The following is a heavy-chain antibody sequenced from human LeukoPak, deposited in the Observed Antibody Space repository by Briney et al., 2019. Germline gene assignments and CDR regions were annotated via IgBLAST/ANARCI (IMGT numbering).Heavy chain of an antibody. V-gene: IGHV4-34*01. D-gene: IGHD3-22*01. Sequence: KPSETLSLTCALYGGSFSGYYWSWLRQPPGKGLEWIGEINHSGSTNYNPSLKSRVTISVDTSKNQFSLKLSSVTAADTAVYYCARGDSFFYYYDSSGFLLWGQGTLVTVSS. CDR1: GGSFSGYY. CDR3: ARGDSFFYYYDSSGFLL. CDR2: INHSGST. J-gene: IGHJ4*02.